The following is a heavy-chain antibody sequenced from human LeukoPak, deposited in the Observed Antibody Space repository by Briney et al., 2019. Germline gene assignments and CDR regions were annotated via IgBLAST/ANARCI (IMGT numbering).Heavy chain of an antibody. V-gene: IGHV5-51*01. Sequence: GESLKISCKGSGYRFSNYWIAWVRQMPGKGLEWMGIIYPGDSDTRYSPSLQGQVTISADKYISTASLQWSSLKASDTAMYYCAAIYSNYRLYYWGQGTLVTVSS. CDR2: IYPGDSDT. CDR3: AAIYSNYRLYY. CDR1: GYRFSNYW. J-gene: IGHJ4*02. D-gene: IGHD4-11*01.